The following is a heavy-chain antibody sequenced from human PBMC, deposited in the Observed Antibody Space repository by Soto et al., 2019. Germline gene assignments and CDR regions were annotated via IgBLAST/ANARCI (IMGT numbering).Heavy chain of an antibody. CDR2: INAGNGNT. V-gene: IGHV1-3*01. J-gene: IGHJ4*02. Sequence: GVSVKVSCKASGYTFTSYAMYWVRQAPGQRLEWMGWINAGNGNTKYSQKFQGRVSIARDTSASTAYMELSSLRSEDTAVYYCARSGGGYSYGFFDYWGQGTLVTVSS. CDR3: ARSGGGYSYGFFDY. CDR1: GYTFTSYA. D-gene: IGHD5-18*01.